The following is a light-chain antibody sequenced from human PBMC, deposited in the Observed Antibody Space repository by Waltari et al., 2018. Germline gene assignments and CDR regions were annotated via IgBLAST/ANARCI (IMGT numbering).Light chain of an antibody. CDR3: QHYVRLPAT. Sequence: IVLTQSPGTLSLSPGERATLSCRASQSVSRSLAWYQQKPGQAPSLLIYAASTRATDIPDRFSGSGSGTDFSLTISRLEPEDFAVYYCQHYVRLPATFGQGTKVEIK. V-gene: IGKV3-20*01. J-gene: IGKJ1*01. CDR1: QSVSRS. CDR2: AAS.